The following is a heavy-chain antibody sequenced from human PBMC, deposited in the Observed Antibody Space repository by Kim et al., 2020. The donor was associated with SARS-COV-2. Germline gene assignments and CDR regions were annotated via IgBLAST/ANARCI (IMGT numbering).Heavy chain of an antibody. Sequence: GGSLRLSCAASGFTFSSYDMHWVRQATGKGLEWVSAIGTAGDTYYPGSVKGRFTXSRENAKNSLXXQMNSLRXGXTAXYYCARGIQLXXGGXXYYYXXV. CDR2: IGTAGDT. J-gene: IGHJ6*03. CDR1: GFTFSSYD. CDR3: ARGIQLXXGGXXYYYXXV. D-gene: IGHD5-18*01. V-gene: IGHV3-13*01.